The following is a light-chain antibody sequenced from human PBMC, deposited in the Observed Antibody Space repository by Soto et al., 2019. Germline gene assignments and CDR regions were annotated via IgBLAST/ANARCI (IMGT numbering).Light chain of an antibody. J-gene: IGKJ1*01. Sequence: EIVLTQSPATLSLSPGERATLSCRASQSVSSYLAWYQQKPGQAPRLLIYDSSIRATGIPARFSGSGSGTDFTLTISSLEPEAFAVYYCQQRSNWPPWTFGQGTKVEIK. CDR1: QSVSSY. V-gene: IGKV3-11*01. CDR3: QQRSNWPPWT. CDR2: DSS.